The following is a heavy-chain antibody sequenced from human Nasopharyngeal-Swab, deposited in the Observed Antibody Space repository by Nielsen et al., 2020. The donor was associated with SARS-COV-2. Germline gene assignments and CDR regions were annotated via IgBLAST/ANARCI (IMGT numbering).Heavy chain of an antibody. CDR3: ASTQWLGRDYFDY. Sequence: RQAPGKGLEWVGSIYYSGSTYYNPSLKSRVTISVDTSKNQFSLKLSSVTAADTAVYYCASTQWLGRDYFDYWGQGTLVTVSS. V-gene: IGHV4-39*01. CDR2: IYYSGST. J-gene: IGHJ4*02. D-gene: IGHD6-19*01.